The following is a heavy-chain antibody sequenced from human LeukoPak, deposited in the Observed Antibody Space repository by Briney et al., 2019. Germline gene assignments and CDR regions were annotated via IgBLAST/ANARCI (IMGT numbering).Heavy chain of an antibody. V-gene: IGHV3-30*02. CDR2: IRYDGSNK. CDR1: GFTFSSYG. D-gene: IGHD5-18*01. Sequence: PGGSLRLSCAASGFTFSSYGMHWVRQAPGKGLEWVAFIRYDGSNKYYADSVKGRFTISRDNSKNALYLQMNSLRAEDTAVYYCARERGYSYGRLDYWGQGTLVTVSS. CDR3: ARERGYSYGRLDY. J-gene: IGHJ4*02.